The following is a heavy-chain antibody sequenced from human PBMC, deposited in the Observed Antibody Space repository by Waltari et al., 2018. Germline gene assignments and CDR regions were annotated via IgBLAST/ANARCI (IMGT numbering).Heavy chain of an antibody. CDR3: ARRGTAIAAANDY. CDR2: ITPYNGNT. V-gene: IGHV1-18*01. J-gene: IGHJ4*02. D-gene: IGHD6-13*01. CDR1: GYSFTGYG. Sequence: QVQLVQSGVEVKKPGASVTVSCKASGYSFTGYGISWVRQVPGQGLEWMGWITPYNGNTDYAQNLQGRVTMTTDTSTTTAYMELRSLRSDDTAVYFCARRGTAIAAANDYWGQGTLVTVSS.